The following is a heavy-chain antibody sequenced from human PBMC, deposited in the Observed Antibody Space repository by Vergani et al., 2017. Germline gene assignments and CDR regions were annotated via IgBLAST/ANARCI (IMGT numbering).Heavy chain of an antibody. Sequence: QVQLVESGGGLVKPGGSLRLSCAASGFTFSSYGMHWVRQAPGKGLEWVAVISYDGSNKYYADSVKGRFTISRDNSKNTLYLQMNSLRAEDTAVYYCAKVSYGREAVYYFDYWGQGTLVTVSS. V-gene: IGHV3-30*18. D-gene: IGHD4-17*01. CDR2: ISYDGSNK. CDR3: AKVSYGREAVYYFDY. CDR1: GFTFSSYG. J-gene: IGHJ4*02.